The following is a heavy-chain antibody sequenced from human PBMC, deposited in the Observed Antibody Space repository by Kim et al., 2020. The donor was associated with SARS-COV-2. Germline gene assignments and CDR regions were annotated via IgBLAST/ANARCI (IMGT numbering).Heavy chain of an antibody. J-gene: IGHJ4*02. CDR2: INTNTGNP. Sequence: ASVKVSCKASGYTFTSYAMNWVRQAPGQGLEWLGWINTNTGNPTYAQGFTGRFVFSLDTSGSTAYLPISSLKAEDTAVYYCARGVAAAQTDTETPYWGQGTLVTVAS. V-gene: IGHV7-4-1*02. CDR3: ARGVAAAQTDTETPY. D-gene: IGHD4-17*01. CDR1: GYTFTSYA.